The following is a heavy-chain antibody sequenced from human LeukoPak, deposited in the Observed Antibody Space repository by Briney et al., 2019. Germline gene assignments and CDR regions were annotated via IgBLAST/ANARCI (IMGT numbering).Heavy chain of an antibody. V-gene: IGHV1-69*04. J-gene: IGHJ3*02. CDR1: GGTFSSYA. Sequence: SVKVSCKASGGTFSSYAISWVRQAPGQGLEWMGRIIPILGIANYAQKFQGRVTITADKSTSTAYMELSSLRSEDTAVYYCARDRHSSSLDAFDIWGQGTMVTVSS. D-gene: IGHD6-6*01. CDR3: ARDRHSSSLDAFDI. CDR2: IIPILGIA.